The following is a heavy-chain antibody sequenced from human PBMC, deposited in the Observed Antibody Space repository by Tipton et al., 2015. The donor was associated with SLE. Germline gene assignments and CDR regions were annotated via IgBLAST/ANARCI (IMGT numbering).Heavy chain of an antibody. D-gene: IGHD7-27*01. CDR3: ARRGSVGNFDF. Sequence: TLSLTCSVPDGSIRSSSYYWGWVRQSPEKGLEWIANIYHSGSKWYNPSLKSRVTIAIDKSKNHFSLRLSSVTAADTAVYYCARRGSVGNFDFWGQGTLVTVSS. CDR2: IYHSGSK. V-gene: IGHV4-39*07. J-gene: IGHJ4*02. CDR1: DGSIRSSSYY.